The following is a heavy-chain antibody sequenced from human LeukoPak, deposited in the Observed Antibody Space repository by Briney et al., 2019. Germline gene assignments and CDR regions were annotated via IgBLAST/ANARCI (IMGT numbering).Heavy chain of an antibody. J-gene: IGHJ4*02. Sequence: GESLKISCKGSGYSFTSYWIGWVRQMPGKGLEWMGIFYPGDSDTRYSPSFQGQVTFSADKSITTAYLRWSSLKASDTAIYYCARLKGPVHDYGDYVPLDYWGQGTLVTVSS. V-gene: IGHV5-51*01. CDR3: ARLKGPVHDYGDYVPLDY. CDR1: GYSFTSYW. CDR2: FYPGDSDT. D-gene: IGHD4-17*01.